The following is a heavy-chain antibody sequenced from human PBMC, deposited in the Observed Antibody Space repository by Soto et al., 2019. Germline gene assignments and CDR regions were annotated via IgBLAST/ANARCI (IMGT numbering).Heavy chain of an antibody. Sequence: ASVKVSCKASGGTFNSFSIDWVRQAPGQGLEWMGGIIPMPGRPNYAQKFQGRVTFSADKSTNTVYMEVSSLTYEDTAVYYCTRRGRQSANWFDPWGQGTLVTVSS. V-gene: IGHV1-69*10. CDR2: IIPMPGRP. CDR3: TRRGRQSANWFDP. CDR1: GGTFNSFS. J-gene: IGHJ5*02.